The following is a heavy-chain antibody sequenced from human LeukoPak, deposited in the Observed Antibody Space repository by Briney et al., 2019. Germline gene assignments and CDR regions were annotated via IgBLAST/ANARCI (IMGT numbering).Heavy chain of an antibody. D-gene: IGHD3-10*01. Sequence: ASVKVSFKASGYTFTGYYMHWVRQAPGQGLEWMGWINPNSGGTNYAQKFQGRVTMTRDTSISTAYMELSRLRSDDTAVYYCARSSGSDYYGSGSYYWYYYYYGMDVWGQGTTVTVSS. J-gene: IGHJ6*02. V-gene: IGHV1-2*02. CDR2: INPNSGGT. CDR3: ARSSGSDYYGSGSYYWYYYYYGMDV. CDR1: GYTFTGYY.